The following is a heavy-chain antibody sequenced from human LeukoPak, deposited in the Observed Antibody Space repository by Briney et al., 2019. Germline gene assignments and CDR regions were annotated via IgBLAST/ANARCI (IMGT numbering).Heavy chain of an antibody. CDR3: AKDSGYNSPAY. V-gene: IGHV3-23*01. Sequence: GGSLRLSCAASGFTFSSYAMSWVRQAPGKGLEWVSAISGSGGSTYYADSVKGRFTISRDNSKNTLYLQMNGLRAEDTAVYFCAKDSGYNSPAYWGQGTLVTVSS. CDR2: ISGSGGST. D-gene: IGHD5-12*01. CDR1: GFTFSSYA. J-gene: IGHJ4*02.